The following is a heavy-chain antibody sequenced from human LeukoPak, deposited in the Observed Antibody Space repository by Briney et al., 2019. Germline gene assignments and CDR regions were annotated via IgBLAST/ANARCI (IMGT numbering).Heavy chain of an antibody. CDR3: AKDSGSGWSFDY. CDR2: ISWNSGSI. Sequence: PGGSLRLSCAASGFTFDDYAMHWVRQAPGKGLEWVSGISWNSGSIGYADSVKGRFTISRDNAKNSLYLQVNSLRAEDTALYYCAKDSGSGWSFDYWGQGTLVTVSS. V-gene: IGHV3-9*01. CDR1: GFTFDDYA. J-gene: IGHJ4*02. D-gene: IGHD6-19*01.